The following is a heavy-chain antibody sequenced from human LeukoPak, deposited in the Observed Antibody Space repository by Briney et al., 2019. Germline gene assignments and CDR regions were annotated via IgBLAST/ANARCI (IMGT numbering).Heavy chain of an antibody. CDR1: GYTFTGYY. Sequence: ASVKVSCKASGYTFTGYYIHWVRQAPGQGLEWMGRINPNSGGTKYAQKFQDRVTMTRDTSISTAYMELSRLRSDDTAVYYCAETTRDYVSAGYNWFDPWGQGTLVTVSS. CDR3: AETTRDYVSAGYNWFDP. CDR2: INPNSGGT. D-gene: IGHD4-17*01. J-gene: IGHJ5*02. V-gene: IGHV1-2*02.